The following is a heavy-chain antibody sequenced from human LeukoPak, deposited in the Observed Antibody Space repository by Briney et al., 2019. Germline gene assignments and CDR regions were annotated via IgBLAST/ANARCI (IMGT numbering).Heavy chain of an antibody. J-gene: IGHJ4*02. D-gene: IGHD3-9*01. CDR3: ARDPTQYLRYGYFDS. CDR1: GFTFSSSA. Sequence: GGSRRLSCSASGFTFSSSAMNWVRQAPGKGLEWVSSINNVGSHIYYADSVRGRFTISRDNAENSVHLQMNSLRAEDTAVYYCARDPTQYLRYGYFDSWGQGALVTVSS. CDR2: INNVGSHI. V-gene: IGHV3-21*01.